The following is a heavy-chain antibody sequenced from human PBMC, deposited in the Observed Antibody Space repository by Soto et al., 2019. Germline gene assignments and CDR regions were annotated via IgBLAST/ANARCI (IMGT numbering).Heavy chain of an antibody. CDR1: GFTFSTYG. V-gene: IGHV3-23*01. CDR2: YGGSGGST. Sequence: DVQLLESGGGSVQRGGSLRLSCAASGFTFSTYGMTWVRQAPGKGLEWVSYGGSGGSTYYADSVKGRLTISRDNSKNTLYLQMNSLRAEDTAVYYCVKFRGRAYHYYYMDVWGNGTTVTVSS. J-gene: IGHJ6*03. CDR3: VKFRGRAYHYYYMDV. D-gene: IGHD3-16*01.